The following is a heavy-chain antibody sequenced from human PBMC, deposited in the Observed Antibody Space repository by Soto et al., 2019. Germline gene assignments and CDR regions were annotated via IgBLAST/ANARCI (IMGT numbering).Heavy chain of an antibody. J-gene: IGHJ3*02. D-gene: IGHD3-10*01. CDR1: GYTLTSYD. Sequence: ASVKVSCQASGYTLTSYDINWVRQATGQGLEWMGWMNPNSGNTGYAQKFQGRVTMTRNTSISTAYMELSSLRSEDTAVYYCARGAVRAHNAFDIWGQGTMVTVSS. CDR3: ARGAVRAHNAFDI. CDR2: MNPNSGNT. V-gene: IGHV1-8*01.